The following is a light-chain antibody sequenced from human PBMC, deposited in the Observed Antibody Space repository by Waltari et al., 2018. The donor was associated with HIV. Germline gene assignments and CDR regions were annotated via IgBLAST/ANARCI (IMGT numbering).Light chain of an antibody. V-gene: IGLV2-8*01. Sequence: ALTQPPSASGSPGQSVTISCTGGDSDIGSTNFVSWYQQHPGNAPKLMLYEVNKRPSGVSHRFSGAKSGSVASLTVSGLQADDEADYYCSSYAGRDIRVVFGVGTKLTVL. CDR2: EVN. CDR1: DSDIGSTNF. J-gene: IGLJ2*01. CDR3: SSYAGRDIRVV.